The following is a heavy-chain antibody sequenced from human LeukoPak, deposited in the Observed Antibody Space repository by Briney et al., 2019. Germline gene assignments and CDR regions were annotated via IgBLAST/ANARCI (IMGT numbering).Heavy chain of an antibody. CDR2: FNPNNGGT. V-gene: IGHV1-2*02. D-gene: IGHD6-6*01. CDR1: EYTFTGYY. CDR3: ARLYSSSAYYFAY. J-gene: IGHJ4*01. Sequence: ASVKVSCKASEYTFTGYYIHWVRRAPGQGLEWMGWFNPNNGGTNYAQKFQGRVTLTRDTSISAAYMELSRLRSDDTAVYSFARLYSSSAYYFAYWGQEPWSPSPQ.